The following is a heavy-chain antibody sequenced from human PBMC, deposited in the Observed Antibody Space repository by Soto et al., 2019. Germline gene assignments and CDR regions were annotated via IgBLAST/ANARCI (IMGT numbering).Heavy chain of an antibody. CDR1: VFTFSSYA. J-gene: IGHJ5*02. V-gene: IGHV3-23*01. CDR3: AKKGIIVATITLNWFDP. Sequence: GWSLRLSCSASVFTFSSYAMSWFRQAPGKGLEWVSAISGSGGSTYYADSVKGRFTISRDNSKNTLYLQMNSLRAEDTAVYYCAKKGIIVATITLNWFDPWGQGTLVTVSS. D-gene: IGHD5-12*01. CDR2: ISGSGGST.